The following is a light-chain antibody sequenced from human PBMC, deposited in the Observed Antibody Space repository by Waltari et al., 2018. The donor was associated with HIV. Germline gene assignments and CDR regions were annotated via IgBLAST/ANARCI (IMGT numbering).Light chain of an antibody. V-gene: IGKV3-20*01. CDR3: LQDGSFPLT. CDR1: HSLATNY. Sequence: DIILTQSPGTLSLSPGERASLSCRASHSLATNYLAWYQHKRGQAPRLLVYGPSNRATGIPDRFSGSGSGTDFVLTISRLEAEDFATYYCLQDGSFPLTFGPGTKVDV. J-gene: IGKJ3*01. CDR2: GPS.